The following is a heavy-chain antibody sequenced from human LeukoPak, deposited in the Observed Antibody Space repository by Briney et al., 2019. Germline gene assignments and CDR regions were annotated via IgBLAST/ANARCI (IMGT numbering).Heavy chain of an antibody. D-gene: IGHD6-19*01. CDR1: GGAFSNYA. V-gene: IGHV1-69*13. Sequence: ASVKVSCKASGGAFSNYAISWVRQAPGQGLEWVGGVIPIFDTTNYAQKFQGRVTITADESTRTAYMELSSLRSEDTAVYYCASQSPSDSSGWHGGPFDIWGQGTMVTVSS. CDR3: ASQSPSDSSGWHGGPFDI. CDR2: VIPIFDTT. J-gene: IGHJ3*02.